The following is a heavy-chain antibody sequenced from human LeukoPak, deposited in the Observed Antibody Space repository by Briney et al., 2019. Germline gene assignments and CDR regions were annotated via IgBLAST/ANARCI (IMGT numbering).Heavy chain of an antibody. D-gene: IGHD3-22*01. V-gene: IGHV4-30-4*07. J-gene: IGHJ4*02. CDR2: IYDSGST. Sequence: SQTLSLTCAVSGGSISSGGHSWSWVRQPPGKGPEWIGCIYDSGSTFYNPSLESRVTITVDTSKNQFSLNLSSVTAADTAVYYCARSHHYFDSRAPPYYFDYWGQGTLVTVSS. CDR3: ARSHHYFDSRAPPYYFDY. CDR1: GGSISSGGHS.